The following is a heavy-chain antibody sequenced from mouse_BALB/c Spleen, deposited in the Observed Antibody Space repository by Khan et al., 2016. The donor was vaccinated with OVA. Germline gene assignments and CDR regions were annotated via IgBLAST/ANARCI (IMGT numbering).Heavy chain of an antibody. CDR2: ISDLAYTI. CDR1: GFTFSDYG. Sequence: EVELVESGGGLVQPGGSRKLSCAAAGFTFSDYGMAWVRQAPGKGPEWVAFISDLAYTIYYADTVTGRFTFSRENATNTLYMEMSSLRSEDTAMYYCARGGGTAPFAYWGLGTLVTVSA. D-gene: IGHD1-2*01. V-gene: IGHV5-15*02. J-gene: IGHJ3*01. CDR3: ARGGGTAPFAY.